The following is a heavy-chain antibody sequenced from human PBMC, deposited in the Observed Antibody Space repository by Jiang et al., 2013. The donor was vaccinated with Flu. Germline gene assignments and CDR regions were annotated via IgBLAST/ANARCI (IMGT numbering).Heavy chain of an antibody. CDR2: IYHTGST. CDR3: ARAQKYSGFELPYFDY. J-gene: IGHJ4*02. D-gene: IGHD5-12*01. Sequence: GLVKPSETLSLTCTVSGGXVTSENYYWVWIRQPPGKGLEWIGSIYHTGSTYYKPSLTTRVTMSVDTSKNHFSLKLTSVTAADTAVYFCARAQKYSGFELPYFDYWGQGALVIASS. CDR1: GGXVTSENYY. V-gene: IGHV4-39*07.